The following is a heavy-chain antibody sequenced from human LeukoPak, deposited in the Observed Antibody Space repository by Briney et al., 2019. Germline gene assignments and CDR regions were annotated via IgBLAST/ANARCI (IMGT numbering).Heavy chain of an antibody. CDR2: INTDGSTK. V-gene: IGHV3-74*03. Sequence: GGSLRLSCAASGFTFSTYWMHWVRQAPGKGLVWVSRINTDGSTKTYADSVKGRFTISRDNAKNTLYLQMNSLRAEDTAVYYCARALGGYSDYWGQGTLVTVSS. CDR1: GFTFSTYW. CDR3: ARALGGYSDY. J-gene: IGHJ4*02. D-gene: IGHD3-16*01.